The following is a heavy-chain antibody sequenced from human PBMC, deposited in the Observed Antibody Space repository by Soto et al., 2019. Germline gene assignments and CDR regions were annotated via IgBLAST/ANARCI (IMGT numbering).Heavy chain of an antibody. J-gene: IGHJ4*02. V-gene: IGHV3-74*01. CDR2: INTDGSAT. D-gene: IGHD3-10*01. CDR1: GFTFSNYW. CDR3: ANSLLWPHDLND. Sequence: GGSLTLSCAASGFTFSNYWLHWVRQAPGKGLGWVSRINTDGSATNYADSVKGRFTVSRDNAKSILYLQMNSLRAEDSAVYYCANSLLWPHDLNDWGQGTLVTVSS.